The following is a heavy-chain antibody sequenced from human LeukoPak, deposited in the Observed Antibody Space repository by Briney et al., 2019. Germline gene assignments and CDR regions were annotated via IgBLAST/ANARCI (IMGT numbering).Heavy chain of an antibody. CDR2: IYYSGST. CDR3: AMGLRSPPEVWFDP. D-gene: IGHD4-17*01. V-gene: IGHV4-30-4*01. CDR1: GGSISSGDYY. Sequence: ASETLSLTCTVSGGSISSGDYYWSWIRQPPGKGLEWIGYIYYSGSTYYNPSLKSRVTISVDTSKNQFSLKLSSVTAADTAVYYCAMGLRSPPEVWFDPWGQGTLVTVSS. J-gene: IGHJ5*02.